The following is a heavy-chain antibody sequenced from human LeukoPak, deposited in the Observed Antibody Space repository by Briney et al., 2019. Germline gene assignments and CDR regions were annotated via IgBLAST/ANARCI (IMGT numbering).Heavy chain of an antibody. CDR1: GGAISSSSYY. J-gene: IGHJ4*02. Sequence: PSETLSLTCTVYGGAISSSSYYWGWIRRPPGKGLEWIGSIYYSGNTYYNPSLKSRVTISVDTSKKQFSLKLSSVTAADTAVYYCARHHSYSSGYRSFDFWGQGTLVTVSS. V-gene: IGHV4-39*01. CDR3: ARHHSYSSGYRSFDF. D-gene: IGHD6-25*01. CDR2: IYYSGNT.